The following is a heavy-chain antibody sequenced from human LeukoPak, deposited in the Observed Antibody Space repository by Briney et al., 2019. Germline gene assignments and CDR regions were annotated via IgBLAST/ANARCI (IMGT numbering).Heavy chain of an antibody. J-gene: IGHJ3*02. V-gene: IGHV1-2*02. D-gene: IGHD3-10*01. Sequence: GASVKVSCKASGYTFTGYYMHWVRQAPGQGLEWMGWINPNSGGTNYAQKFQGRVTMTRDTSISTAYMELSRLRSDDTAVYYCASSPFGWVDNDDAFDIWGQGTMVTVSS. CDR3: ASSPFGWVDNDDAFDI. CDR1: GYTFTGYY. CDR2: INPNSGGT.